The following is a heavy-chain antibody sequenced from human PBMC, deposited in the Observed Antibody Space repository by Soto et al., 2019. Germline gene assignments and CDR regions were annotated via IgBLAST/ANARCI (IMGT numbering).Heavy chain of an antibody. CDR2: INSDGVST. CDR3: ARDAVFPYYTNGVCYNYAMDV. D-gene: IGHD2-8*01. CDR1: GFTFSSYW. J-gene: IGHJ6*02. Sequence: GGSLRLSCADSGFTFSSYWMHWVRQAPGKGLVWVSRINSDGVSTSYADSVKGRFTISRDNAKNTLYLQMNSLRAEDTAVYYFARDAVFPYYTNGVCYNYAMDVWGQGTTVTVSS. V-gene: IGHV3-74*01.